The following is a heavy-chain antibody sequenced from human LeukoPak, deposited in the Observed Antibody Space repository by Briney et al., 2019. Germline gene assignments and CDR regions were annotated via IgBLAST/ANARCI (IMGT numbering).Heavy chain of an antibody. CDR1: GYTFTSYG. Sequence: ASVKVSCKASGYTFTSYGISWVRQAPGQGLEWMGWISAYNGNTNYAQKLQGRVTMTTDTSTSTAYMELRSLRSDDTAVYYCARDRGLGATGGVTDYWGQGTLVTVSS. CDR3: ARDRGLGATGGVTDY. CDR2: ISAYNGNT. V-gene: IGHV1-18*01. J-gene: IGHJ4*02. D-gene: IGHD1-26*01.